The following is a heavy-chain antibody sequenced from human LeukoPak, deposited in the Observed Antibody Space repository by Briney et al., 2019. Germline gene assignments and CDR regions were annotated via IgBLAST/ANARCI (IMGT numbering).Heavy chain of an antibody. CDR2: ITSTGGRT. V-gene: IGHV3-23*01. Sequence: GGSLRLSCAASGFTFSNSAMTWVRQAPGRGLEWVSGITSTGGRTYCGVSVKGRSTISRENSRNTLYFQMNSLRAEDTARYYCARYDDFWGQGTLVTVSS. J-gene: IGHJ4*02. CDR1: GFTFSNSA. D-gene: IGHD1-1*01. CDR3: ARYDDF.